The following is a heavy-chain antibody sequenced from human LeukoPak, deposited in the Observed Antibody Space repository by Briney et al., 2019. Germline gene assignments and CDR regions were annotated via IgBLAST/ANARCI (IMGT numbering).Heavy chain of an antibody. CDR2: IYYSGST. Sequence: PSETLSLTCTVSGGSISSSSYYWGWIRQPPGKGLEWIGSIYYSGSTYYNPSLKSRVTISVDTSKNQFSLKLSSVTAADAAVYYCARSRRFGELDYWGQGTLVTVSS. D-gene: IGHD3-10*01. J-gene: IGHJ4*02. CDR1: GGSISSSSYY. V-gene: IGHV4-39*01. CDR3: ARSRRFGELDY.